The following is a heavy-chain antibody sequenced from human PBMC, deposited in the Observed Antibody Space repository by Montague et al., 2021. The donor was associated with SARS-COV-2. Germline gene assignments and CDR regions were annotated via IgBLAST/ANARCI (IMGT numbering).Heavy chain of an antibody. D-gene: IGHD2-8*01. Sequence: CAISRDSVSSNTVAWNWFRQSPSRGLEWLGRTYYRSKWYNDYAVSMQSRVTINPDTSKNQFSLHVNSVTPEDTAVYYCARDSVYSIDYWGQGLLVTVSS. V-gene: IGHV6-1*01. CDR3: ARDSVYSIDY. J-gene: IGHJ4*02. CDR1: RDSVSSNTVA. CDR2: TYYRSKWYN.